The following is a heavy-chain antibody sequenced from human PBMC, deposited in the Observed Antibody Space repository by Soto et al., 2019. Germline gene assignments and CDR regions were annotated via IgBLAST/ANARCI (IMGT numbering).Heavy chain of an antibody. Sequence: PGGSLRLSCAASGFTFSSYWMSWVRQAPGKGLEWVANIKQDGTSTNYVDSVRGRFSTSRDSTRNSLYLNMDSLRVEDTATYYCVRGTPTPGLDIWGRGTTVTVSS. D-gene: IGHD1-1*01. V-gene: IGHV3-7*03. J-gene: IGHJ6*02. CDR3: VRGTPTPGLDI. CDR2: IKQDGTST. CDR1: GFTFSSYW.